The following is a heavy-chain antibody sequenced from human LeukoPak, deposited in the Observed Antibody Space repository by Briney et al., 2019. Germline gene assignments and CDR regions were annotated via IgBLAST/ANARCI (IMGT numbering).Heavy chain of an antibody. CDR2: MNPNSGNT. V-gene: IGHV1-8*01. D-gene: IGHD3-3*01. CDR1: GYTFTSYD. Sequence: GASVKVSCKASGYTFTSYDINWVRQATGQGLEWMGWMNPNSGNTGYAQKFQGRVTMTRNTSITTAYMELSSLRSEDTAVYYCARVPYYDFWSAQINWFDPWGQGTLVTVSS. J-gene: IGHJ5*02. CDR3: ARVPYYDFWSAQINWFDP.